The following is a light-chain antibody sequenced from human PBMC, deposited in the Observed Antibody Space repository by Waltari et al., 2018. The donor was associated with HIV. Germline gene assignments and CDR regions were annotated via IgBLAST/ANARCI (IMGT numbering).Light chain of an antibody. CDR2: SNN. J-gene: IGLJ2*01. Sequence: QSVLTQPPSASGTPGQRVTISCSGSSSNIGSNTVNWYQQLPGKAPKLLIYSNNQLPSGVPARFSGSKSGTSASLAISGLQSEDEADYYCAAWDDSLNGVVFGGGTKLTVL. CDR3: AAWDDSLNGVV. V-gene: IGLV1-44*01. CDR1: SSNIGSNT.